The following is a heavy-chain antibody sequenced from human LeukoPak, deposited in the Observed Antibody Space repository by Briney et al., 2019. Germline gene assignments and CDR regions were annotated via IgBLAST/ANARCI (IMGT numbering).Heavy chain of an antibody. J-gene: IGHJ4*02. CDR1: GFTFSSYS. CDR3: AGITIFGVVKDH. CDR2: ISSSSSTI. V-gene: IGHV3-48*01. Sequence: PGGSLRLSCAASGFTFSSYSMNWVRQAPGRGLEWVSYISSSSSTIYYADSVKGRFTISRDNAKNSLYLQMNSLRAEDTAVYYCAGITIFGVVKDHWGQGTLVTVSS. D-gene: IGHD3-3*01.